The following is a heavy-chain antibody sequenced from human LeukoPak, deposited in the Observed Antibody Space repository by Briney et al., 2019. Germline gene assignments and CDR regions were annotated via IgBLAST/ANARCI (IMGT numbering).Heavy chain of an antibody. V-gene: IGHV5-51*01. CDR3: ARQFKMHSMTTVTDEAFDL. CDR2: LFPGVSDS. Sequence: GESLKISSKGSETSFISLWIGWVGRLPGKGLECMGLLFPGVSDSRNSPSCQSKVTISVDKSISTAYLQCSSLKASDTAMYYCARQFKMHSMTTVTDEAFDLWGQGTMVTVSS. CDR1: ETSFISLW. D-gene: IGHD4-17*01. J-gene: IGHJ3*01.